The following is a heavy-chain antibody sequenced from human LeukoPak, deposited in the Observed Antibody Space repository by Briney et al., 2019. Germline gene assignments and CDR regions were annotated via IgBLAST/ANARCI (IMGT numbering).Heavy chain of an antibody. CDR1: GYSISSGYY. CDR3: ARGVPTYSAGRNYFDY. CDR2: IYHSGST. D-gene: IGHD3-10*01. J-gene: IGHJ4*02. Sequence: SETLSLTCTVSGYSISSGYYWGWIRQPPGKGLEWIGSIYHSGSTYYNPSLKSRVTISVDTSKNQFSLKLSSVTAADTAVYYCARGVPTYSAGRNYFDYWGQGTLVTVSS. V-gene: IGHV4-38-2*02.